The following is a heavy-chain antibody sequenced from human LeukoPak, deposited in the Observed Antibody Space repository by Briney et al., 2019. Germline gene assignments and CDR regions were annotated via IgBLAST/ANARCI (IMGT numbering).Heavy chain of an antibody. V-gene: IGHV4-34*01. CDR1: DGSLSGYY. D-gene: IGHD6-13*01. CDR3: ARGGSSWYQSYWYFDL. Sequence: SETLSLTCAVNDGSLSGYYWSWIRQPPGKGLEWIGEINHSGSTNYNPSLKSRVTISVDTSKKQFSLKLSSVTAADTAVYYCARGGSSWYQSYWYFDLWGRGTPVTVSS. CDR2: INHSGST. J-gene: IGHJ2*01.